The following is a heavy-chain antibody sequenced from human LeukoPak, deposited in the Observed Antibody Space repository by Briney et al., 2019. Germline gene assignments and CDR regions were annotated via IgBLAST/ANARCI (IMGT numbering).Heavy chain of an antibody. Sequence: ASVKVSCKASGYTFTDYYIHWVRQAPGQGLEWVGWIRPSTGVTNYAQNFQGWVTMTRDTSISTTYMELSRLTSDDTAVYYCARHFTVVTPFAPDYWGQGTLVTVSS. D-gene: IGHD4-23*01. V-gene: IGHV1-2*04. CDR3: ARHFTVVTPFAPDY. CDR2: IRPSTGVT. J-gene: IGHJ4*02. CDR1: GYTFTDYY.